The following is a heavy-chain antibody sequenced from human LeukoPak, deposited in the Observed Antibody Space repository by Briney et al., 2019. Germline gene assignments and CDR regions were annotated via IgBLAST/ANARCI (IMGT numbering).Heavy chain of an antibody. V-gene: IGHV3-23*01. CDR3: ARTDAGVVVPTNAFDI. CDR2: ISGSGGST. CDR1: GFTFSSYA. Sequence: PGGSLRLSCAASGFTFSSYAMSWARQAPGKGLEWVSAISGSGGSTYYADSVKGRFTISRDNSKNTLYLQMNSLRAEDTAVYYCARTDAGVVVPTNAFDIWGQGTMVTVSS. J-gene: IGHJ3*02. D-gene: IGHD2-2*01.